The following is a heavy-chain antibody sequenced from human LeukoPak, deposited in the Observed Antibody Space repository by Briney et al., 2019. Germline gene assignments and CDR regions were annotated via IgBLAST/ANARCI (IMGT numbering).Heavy chain of an antibody. J-gene: IGHJ6*02. D-gene: IGHD7-27*01. V-gene: IGHV3-48*03. Sequence: TGGSLRLSCEASGFTFSNSAMSWVRQAPGKGLEWVSYISSSGSTIYYADSVKGRFTISRDNAKNSLYLQMNSLRAEDTAVYYCARGPNWDPYYGMDVWGQGTTVTVSS. CDR2: ISSSGSTI. CDR3: ARGPNWDPYYGMDV. CDR1: GFTFSNSA.